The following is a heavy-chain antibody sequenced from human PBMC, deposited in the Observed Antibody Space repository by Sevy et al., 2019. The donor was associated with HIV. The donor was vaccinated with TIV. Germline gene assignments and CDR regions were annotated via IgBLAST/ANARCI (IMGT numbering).Heavy chain of an antibody. J-gene: IGHJ3*02. CDR1: EFIFSSHA. CDR3: ARDGRGISAFDI. D-gene: IGHD3-3*02. V-gene: IGHV3-23*01. CDR2: ISGDGENT. Sequence: GGSLRLSCVASEFIFSSHAVSWVRQAPGKGLEWVSAISGDGENTHYAGSVRGRFTISRDNFKNTLYLQMNSLRAEDTALYYCARDGRGISAFDIWGPGTMVTVSS.